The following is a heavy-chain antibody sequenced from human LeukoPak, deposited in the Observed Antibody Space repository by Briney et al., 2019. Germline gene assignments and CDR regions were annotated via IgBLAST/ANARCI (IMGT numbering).Heavy chain of an antibody. Sequence: PGGSLSLSCAASGFSFSSYGMSWVRQAPGKGLEWIGSIYHSGSTYYNPSLKSRVTISVDTSKNQFSLKLSSVTAADTAVYYCAREIVVVPAAYDYWGQGTLVTVSS. J-gene: IGHJ4*02. V-gene: IGHV4-38-2*02. CDR3: AREIVVVPAAYDY. D-gene: IGHD2-2*01. CDR2: IYHSGST. CDR1: GFSFSSYG.